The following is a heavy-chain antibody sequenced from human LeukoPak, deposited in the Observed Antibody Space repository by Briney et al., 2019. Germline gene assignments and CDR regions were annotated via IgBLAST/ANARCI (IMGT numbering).Heavy chain of an antibody. CDR1: GFTFSSYA. D-gene: IGHD3-10*01. Sequence: GGSLRLSCAAPGFTFSSYAMSWVRQTPGKGLEWVSAISGIGGSTYYADSVKGRFTISRDNSKKTLYLQTNSLRAEDTAVYYCACNYYGSGSYDYFDHWGQGTLVTVSS. CDR3: ACNYYGSGSYDYFDH. J-gene: IGHJ4*02. V-gene: IGHV3-23*01. CDR2: ISGIGGST.